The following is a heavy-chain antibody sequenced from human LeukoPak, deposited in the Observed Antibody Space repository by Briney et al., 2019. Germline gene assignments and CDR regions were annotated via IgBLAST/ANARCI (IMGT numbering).Heavy chain of an antibody. CDR3: ARDRSAEYYFDY. Sequence: GGSLRLSCAASGFTFSSYTMNWVRQAPGKGLEWVSSISGSSSYIYYADSVKGRFTISRDNAKNSLFLQMNSLRAEDTAVYYCARDRSAEYYFDYWGQGTLVTVSA. J-gene: IGHJ4*02. CDR2: ISGSSSYI. CDR1: GFTFSSYT. V-gene: IGHV3-21*01. D-gene: IGHD3-3*01.